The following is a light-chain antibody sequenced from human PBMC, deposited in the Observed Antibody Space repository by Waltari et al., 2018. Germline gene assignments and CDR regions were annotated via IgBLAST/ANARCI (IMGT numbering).Light chain of an antibody. J-gene: IGKJ4*01. CDR1: QSVGNN. Sequence: EIVMTQSPATLSVSPGERATLSCRASQSVGNNLAWFQQKPGQAPRLLIYGASTRATGIPARFSGSGSGTEFTLTVSSLHSKDFAVYYCQQYNNWPPLTFGGGTKVEIK. V-gene: IGKV3-15*01. CDR3: QQYNNWPPLT. CDR2: GAS.